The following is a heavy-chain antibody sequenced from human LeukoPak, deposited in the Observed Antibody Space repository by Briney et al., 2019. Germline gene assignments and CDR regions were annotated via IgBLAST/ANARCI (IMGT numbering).Heavy chain of an antibody. D-gene: IGHD2-15*01. J-gene: IGHJ4*02. CDR3: AKGRAPNSDLGYCSGGTCYHFDY. CDR2: LSGSGGDT. CDR1: GFTFSSYV. V-gene: IGHV3-23*01. Sequence: GGSLRLSCAASGFTFSSYVMSWVRQAPGKGLEWVSALSGSGGDTYYTDFVKGRFTISRDNSKNTLYLQMNSLRAEDTAVYYCAKGRAPNSDLGYCSGGTCYHFDYWGQGTLVTVSS.